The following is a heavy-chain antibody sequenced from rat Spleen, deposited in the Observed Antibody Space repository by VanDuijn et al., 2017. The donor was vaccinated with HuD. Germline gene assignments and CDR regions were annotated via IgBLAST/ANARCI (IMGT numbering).Heavy chain of an antibody. V-gene: IGHV5S13*01. CDR1: GFSFRNFG. D-gene: IGHD1-12*02. J-gene: IGHJ3*01. Sequence: EVQLVESGGGLVQPGRSLKLSCAASGFSFRNFGIAWVRQAPTKGLEWVASITNTGGSTYYPDSVKGRFTISRDNAKSTLYLQMNSLRSEDTATYYCARSDGTHYYLPFADWGQGTLVTVSS. CDR3: ARSDGTHYYLPFAD. CDR2: ITNTGGST.